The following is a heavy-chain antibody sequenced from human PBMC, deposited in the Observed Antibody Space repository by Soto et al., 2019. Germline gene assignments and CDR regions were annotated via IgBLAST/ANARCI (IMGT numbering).Heavy chain of an antibody. D-gene: IGHD3-10*01. CDR1: GSPISNTYYY. CDR2: IYYTGST. V-gene: IGHV4-39*01. J-gene: IGHJ4*02. Sequence: SETLSLTCTVSGSPISNTYYYWAWILQPPGKGLDWIGTIYYTGSTYYNPSLKSRVTISADTSKNQISLNLNSVTAADTAVYYFARHAHRRSSSNDYRGQGALVTVSS. CDR3: ARHAHRRSSSNDY.